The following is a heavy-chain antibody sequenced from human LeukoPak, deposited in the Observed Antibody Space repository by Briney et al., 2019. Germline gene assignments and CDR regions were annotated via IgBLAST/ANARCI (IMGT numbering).Heavy chain of an antibody. V-gene: IGHV4-59*08. J-gene: IGHJ5*02. CDR2: IYYSGST. CDR3: ARGRRDRRYCSGGSCYPGWFDP. Sequence: SETLSLTCTVSGGSMSSYYWSWIRQPPGKGLEWIGYIYYSGSTNYNPSLKSRVTISVDTSKNQFSLKLSSVTAADTAVYYCARGRRDRRYCSGGSCYPGWFDPWGQGTLVTVSS. CDR1: GGSMSSYY. D-gene: IGHD2-15*01.